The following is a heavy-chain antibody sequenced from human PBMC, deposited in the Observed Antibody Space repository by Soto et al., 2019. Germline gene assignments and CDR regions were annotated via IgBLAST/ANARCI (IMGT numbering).Heavy chain of an antibody. CDR3: ARGLYLYYYMDV. CDR1: GGSISSYY. J-gene: IGHJ6*03. CDR2: IYYSGST. V-gene: IGHV4-59*01. Sequence: PSETLSLTCTVSGGSISSYYWSWFRQPPGKGLEWIGYIYYSGSTNYNPSLKSRVTISVDTSKNQFSLKLSSVTAADTAVYYCARGLYLYYYMDVWGKGTTVTVSS.